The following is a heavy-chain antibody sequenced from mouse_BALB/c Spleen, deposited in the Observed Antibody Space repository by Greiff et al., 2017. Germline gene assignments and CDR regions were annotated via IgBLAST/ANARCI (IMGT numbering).Heavy chain of an antibody. CDR1: GFSLTSYG. CDR3: ARKVAYRYDAMDY. CDR2: IWSGGST. Sequence: VKVEESGPGLVQPSQSLSITCTVSGFSLTSYGVHWVRQSPGKGLEWLGVIWSGGSTDYNAAFISRLSISKDNSKSQVFFKMNSLQADDTAIYYCARKVAYRYDAMDYWGQGTSVTVSS. J-gene: IGHJ4*01. D-gene: IGHD2-14*01. V-gene: IGHV2-4-1*01.